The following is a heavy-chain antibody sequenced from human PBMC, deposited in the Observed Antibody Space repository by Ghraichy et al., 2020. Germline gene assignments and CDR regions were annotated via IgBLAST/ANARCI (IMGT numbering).Heavy chain of an antibody. J-gene: IGHJ4*02. CDR1: GFSVSSNY. V-gene: IGHV3-53*01. CDR2: INSGGTT. Sequence: GGSLRLSFAVSGFSVSSNYMSWVRQAPGKGLGCVSSINSGGTTYYPDSVVGRFTISRDNSKNTLYLQMNSLRAEDTALYYCASRPPMSCGRASCPFDYWGQGILVTVSS. CDR3: ASRPPMSCGRASCPFDY. D-gene: IGHD2-2*01.